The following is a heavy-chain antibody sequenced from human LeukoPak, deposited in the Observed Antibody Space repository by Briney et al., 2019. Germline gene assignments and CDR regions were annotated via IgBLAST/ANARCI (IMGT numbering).Heavy chain of an antibody. CDR1: GFTFSSYS. D-gene: IGHD6-13*01. J-gene: IGHJ1*01. V-gene: IGHV3-48*01. CDR2: ISSSSSTI. CDR3: ARGIAAAGRVEYFQH. Sequence: GGSLRLSCAASGFTFSSYSMNWVRQAPGKGLEWVSYISSSSSTICYADSVKGRFTISRDNAKNSLYLQMNSLRAEDTAVYYCARGIAAAGRVEYFQHWGQGTLVTVSS.